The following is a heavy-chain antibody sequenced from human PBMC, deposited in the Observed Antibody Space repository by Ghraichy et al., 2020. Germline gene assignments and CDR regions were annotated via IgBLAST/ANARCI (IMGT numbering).Heavy chain of an antibody. CDR3: IREYCRGGRCYFGTGGSHFDY. J-gene: IGHJ4*02. D-gene: IGHD2-15*01. CDR2: IKSDGSST. CDR1: GFTLSFYW. Sequence: GESLNISCAASGFTLSFYWMHWVRQVPGKGLVWVARIKSDGSSTIYADSVKGRFTISRDNAKNTLYLQMNSLRAEDTAVYYCIREYCRGGRCYFGTGGSHFDYWGQGTLVTVSS. V-gene: IGHV3-74*01.